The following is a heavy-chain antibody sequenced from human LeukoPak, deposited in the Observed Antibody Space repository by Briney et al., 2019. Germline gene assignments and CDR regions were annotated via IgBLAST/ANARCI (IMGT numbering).Heavy chain of an antibody. J-gene: IGHJ3*01. CDR1: GFRFSTYG. D-gene: IGHD4-23*01. V-gene: IGHV3-33*01. CDR2: IYYDGNQK. Sequence: PGGSLRLSCAASGFRFSTYGMHWVRQSPGEGLEWVAVIYYDGNQKYYGDSVKGRFTVSRDISESMLYLQMSSLRADDTAVYYCARGGVATAWGAFDVWGQGTTVIVSP. CDR3: ARGGVATAWGAFDV.